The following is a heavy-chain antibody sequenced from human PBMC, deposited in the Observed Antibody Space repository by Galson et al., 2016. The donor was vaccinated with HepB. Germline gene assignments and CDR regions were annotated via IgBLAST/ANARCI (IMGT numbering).Heavy chain of an antibody. Sequence: SLRLSCAASGFTFSSYSMSWVRQAPGKGLEWVANIKQDGSEKYYVASVKSRFTISRDNAKNSLYLQMNSLRAEDTAVYYCARDGPYSSSVYNWFDPWGQGTLVTVSS. V-gene: IGHV3-7*01. CDR1: GFTFSSYS. CDR2: IKQDGSEK. D-gene: IGHD6-13*01. J-gene: IGHJ5*02. CDR3: ARDGPYSSSVYNWFDP.